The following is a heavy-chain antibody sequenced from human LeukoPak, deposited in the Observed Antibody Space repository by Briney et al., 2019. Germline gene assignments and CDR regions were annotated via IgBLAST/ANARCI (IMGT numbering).Heavy chain of an antibody. D-gene: IGHD5-24*01. CDR3: ARGRPQSSVYDY. Sequence: GGSLRLSCAASGFIVSTNYLTWLRQAPGKGLEGVSVIVTDGSAFYADSVKGRFTISRDSSKNTLYLQMNSLRAEDTAVYYCARGRPQSSVYDYWGQGTLVTVSS. CDR2: IVTDGSA. J-gene: IGHJ4*02. CDR1: GFIVSTNY. V-gene: IGHV3-53*01.